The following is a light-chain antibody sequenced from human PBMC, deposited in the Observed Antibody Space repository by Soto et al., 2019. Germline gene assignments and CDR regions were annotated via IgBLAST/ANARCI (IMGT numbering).Light chain of an antibody. V-gene: IGKV3-15*01. J-gene: IGKJ4*01. CDR2: DAS. CDR3: QQCRNWPLT. Sequence: EMVRTQPQPTLSGSPGGAATLSCKAGRIVYTNLAWYQQRPGQPPRVLIYDASTRATGISARFSGSGYGTEFTLTISSLQSEDFAVYFCQQCRNWPLTFGGGTKVEIK. CDR1: RIVYTN.